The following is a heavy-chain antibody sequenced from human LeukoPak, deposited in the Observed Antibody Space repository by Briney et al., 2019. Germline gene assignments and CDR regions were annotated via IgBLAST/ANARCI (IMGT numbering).Heavy chain of an antibody. Sequence: PGGSLRLSCAASGFTFSNAWMSWVRQAPGKGLEWVSAISGSGGSTCYADSVKGRFTISRDNSRNTLYLQMNSLRAEDTAVYYCASPGQWDYWGQGTLVTVSS. CDR1: GFTFSNAW. CDR2: ISGSGGST. D-gene: IGHD6-19*01. V-gene: IGHV3-23*01. J-gene: IGHJ4*02. CDR3: ASPGQWDY.